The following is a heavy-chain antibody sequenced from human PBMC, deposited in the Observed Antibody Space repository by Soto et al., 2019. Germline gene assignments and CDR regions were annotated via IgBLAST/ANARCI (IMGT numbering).Heavy chain of an antibody. CDR3: GSGYYYGSGSYHTSFDY. CDR2: IYSGGST. V-gene: IGHV3-66*01. J-gene: IGHJ4*02. D-gene: IGHD3-10*01. Sequence: GGSLILSCAASGFTVSSNYMSWVRQAPGKGLEWVSVIYSGGSTYYADSVKGRFTISRDNSKNTLYLQMNSLRAEDTAVYYCGSGYYYGSGSYHTSFDYWGQGTLVTVSS. CDR1: GFTVSSNY.